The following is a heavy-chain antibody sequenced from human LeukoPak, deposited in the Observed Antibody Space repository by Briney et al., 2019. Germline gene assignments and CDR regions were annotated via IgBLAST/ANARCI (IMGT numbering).Heavy chain of an antibody. J-gene: IGHJ4*02. CDR2: ISGSGGTT. CDR3: ARDLGYSYIFGGPDY. V-gene: IGHV3-23*01. Sequence: GGSLRLSCAASGFTFTSYAMTWVRQAPGKGLEWVSAISGSGGTTYYADSVKGRFTISRDNSKNTLYLQMNSLRAEDTAVYYCARDLGYSYIFGGPDYWGQGTLVTVSS. CDR1: GFTFTSYA. D-gene: IGHD5-18*01.